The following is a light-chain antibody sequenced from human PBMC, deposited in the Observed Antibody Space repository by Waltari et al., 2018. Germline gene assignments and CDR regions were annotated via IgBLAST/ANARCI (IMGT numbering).Light chain of an antibody. J-gene: IGKJ2*01. CDR2: AAS. V-gene: IGKV1-39*01. CDR1: QTINSY. CDR3: QQSYSTPYT. Sequence: DIQMTQFPSSLSASVGDRVTMTCRASQTINSYLNWYQQKPVKAPKLLIYAASRLQSGVPSRFSGSGSGTDFTLTISSLQPEDFATYYCQQSYSTPYTFGQGTKLEIK.